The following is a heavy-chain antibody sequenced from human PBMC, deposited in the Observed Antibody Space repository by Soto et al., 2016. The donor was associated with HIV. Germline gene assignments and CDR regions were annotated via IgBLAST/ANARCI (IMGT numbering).Heavy chain of an antibody. J-gene: IGHJ4*02. V-gene: IGHV4-59*01. CDR2: VYYTGST. CDR1: GGSISSYF. Sequence: QVQLQESGPGLVKPSETLSLTCTVSGGSISSYFWTWIRQPPGKRLEWIGNVYYTGSTNYNPSLRSRVTISLDTSKKQFFLRLSSVTAADTAVYFCARGFSPESYYTHDYWAREPWSPSPQ. CDR3: ARGFSPESYYTHDY. D-gene: IGHD3-10*01.